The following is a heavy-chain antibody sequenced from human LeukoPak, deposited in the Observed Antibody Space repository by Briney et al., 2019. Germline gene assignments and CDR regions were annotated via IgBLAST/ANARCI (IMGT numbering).Heavy chain of an antibody. J-gene: IGHJ4*02. Sequence: SETLSLTCAVSGGSISSSSHYWGWIRQPPGKGLEWIGSIFYRGSAYYKSSLKSRVTMSVDTSKNQFSLKLSSVTVADTALYYCARLKYCSDGSCYWFFDYWGQGTLVTVSS. D-gene: IGHD2-15*01. CDR1: GGSISSSSHY. V-gene: IGHV4-39*01. CDR3: ARLKYCSDGSCYWFFDY. CDR2: IFYRGSA.